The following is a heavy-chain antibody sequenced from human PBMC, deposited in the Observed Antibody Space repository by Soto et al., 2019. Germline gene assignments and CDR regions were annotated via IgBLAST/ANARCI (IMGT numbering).Heavy chain of an antibody. CDR1: GFSLSTSGVG. CDR3: AHILSDVDTAMVPPNFDY. D-gene: IGHD5-18*01. V-gene: IGHV2-5*02. J-gene: IGHJ4*02. CDR2: IYWDDDK. Sequence: QITLKESGPTLVKPTQTLTLTCTFSGFSLSTSGVGVGWIRQPPGKALEWLALIYWDDDKRYSPSLKSRLTITKDTSKNQVVLTMTNMDPVDTATYYCAHILSDVDTAMVPPNFDYWGQGTLVTVSS.